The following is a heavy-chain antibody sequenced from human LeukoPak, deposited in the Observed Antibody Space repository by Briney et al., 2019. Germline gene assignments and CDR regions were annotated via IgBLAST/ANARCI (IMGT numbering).Heavy chain of an antibody. CDR2: IKQDGSEK. V-gene: IGHV3-7*01. CDR3: ARDLRGYSYGPSSV. CDR1: GFTFSSYW. Sequence: PGGSLRLSCAASGFTFSSYWMSWVRQAPGEGLEWVANIKQDGSEKYYVDSVKGRFTISRDNAKNSLYLQMNSLRAEDTAVYYCARDLRGYSYGPSSVWGQGTLVTVSS. J-gene: IGHJ4*02. D-gene: IGHD5-18*01.